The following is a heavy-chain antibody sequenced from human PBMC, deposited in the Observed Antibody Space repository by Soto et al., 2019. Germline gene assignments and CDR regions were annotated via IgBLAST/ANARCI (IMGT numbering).Heavy chain of an antibody. J-gene: IGHJ6*02. CDR3: ARLVFYCSGTSCYDHYYYGLDI. CDR1: GGSISSSSYY. Sequence: SETLSLTCTVSGGSISSSSYYWGWIRQPPGKGLEWIGGIYYAGSTYHNPSLKSRATISVDTSRNEFSLKVTSVTASDTAVYYCARLVFYCSGTSCYDHYYYGLDIWGQGTTVTVSS. D-gene: IGHD2-2*01. V-gene: IGHV4-39*01. CDR2: IYYAGST.